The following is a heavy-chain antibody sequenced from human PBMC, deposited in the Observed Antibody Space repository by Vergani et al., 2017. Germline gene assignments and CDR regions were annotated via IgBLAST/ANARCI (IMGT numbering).Heavy chain of an antibody. CDR3: ARGGLYSFYYFMNV. V-gene: IGHV3-20*01. D-gene: IGHD2/OR15-2a*01. CDR2: ISFNGLNV. J-gene: IGHJ6*03. CDR1: GFRFDQFG. Sequence: EVELVDSGGNVVRPGGSLRLSCVASGFRFDQFGMMWVRQSPGKGPEWVAGISFNGLNVGYSESVEGRFTISRDNSKKSLFLQMSNVRAEDTASYHCARGGLYSFYYFMNVCGNGTTVKVSS.